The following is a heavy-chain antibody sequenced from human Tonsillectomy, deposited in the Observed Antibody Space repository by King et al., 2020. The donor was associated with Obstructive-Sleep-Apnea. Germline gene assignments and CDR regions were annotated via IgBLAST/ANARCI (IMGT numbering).Heavy chain of an antibody. J-gene: IGHJ4*02. V-gene: IGHV4-30-4*07. D-gene: IGHD4-17*01. CDR1: GGSISSGGYS. Sequence: VQLQESGPGLVKPSQTLSLTCAVSGGSISSGGYSWSWIRQPPGKGLEWIGFIYYSGSTHYNPSLKSRLTISVDTSKNQFSLKLTSVTAAATAVYYCARGGDYGDYRTAVGADYWGQGTLVTVSS. CDR2: IYYSGST. CDR3: ARGGDYGDYRTAVGADY.